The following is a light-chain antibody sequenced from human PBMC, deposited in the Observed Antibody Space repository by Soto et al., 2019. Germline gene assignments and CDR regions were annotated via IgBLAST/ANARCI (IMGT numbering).Light chain of an antibody. J-gene: IGLJ1*01. CDR2: EVS. V-gene: IGLV2-8*01. Sequence: QSVLAQPPSASGSPGQSVTISCTGTSSDVGAYNYVSWYQQLPGKAPKLIIYEVSKRPSGVPDRFSGSKSGNTASLTVSGLHAEGEADYYCTSYAGTYSFFYVFRTGTKVTVL. CDR1: SSDVGAYNY. CDR3: TSYAGTYSFFYV.